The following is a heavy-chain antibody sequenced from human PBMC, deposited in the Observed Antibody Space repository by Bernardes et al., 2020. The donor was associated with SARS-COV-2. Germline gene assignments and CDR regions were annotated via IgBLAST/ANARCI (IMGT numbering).Heavy chain of an antibody. CDR2: ISRSGTTI. CDR1: GFTFSSYE. Sequence: GGSLRLSCAASGFTFSSYEMNWVRQAPGKGLEWVSYISRSGTTIYYTDSVKGRFTISRDNAKNSLYLQMNSLRAEDTAVYYCARDPRGDYGDSAEFDYWGQGTLVTVSS. J-gene: IGHJ4*02. CDR3: ARDPRGDYGDSAEFDY. V-gene: IGHV3-48*03. D-gene: IGHD4-17*01.